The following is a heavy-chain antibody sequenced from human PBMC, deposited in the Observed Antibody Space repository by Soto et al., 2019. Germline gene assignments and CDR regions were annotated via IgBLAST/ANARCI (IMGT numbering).Heavy chain of an antibody. Sequence: PEGSLRLSCAASGFTLGNYWMHWVRQAPGKGLVWVSRINDYGTTINYAESVEGRFIISRDDAKSEVYPQMNNLRAEDSAVYYCARGGLEPFDYWGQGALVTVSS. CDR3: ARGGLEPFDY. CDR1: GFTLGNYW. V-gene: IGHV3-74*01. J-gene: IGHJ4*02. CDR2: INDYGTTI. D-gene: IGHD1-1*01.